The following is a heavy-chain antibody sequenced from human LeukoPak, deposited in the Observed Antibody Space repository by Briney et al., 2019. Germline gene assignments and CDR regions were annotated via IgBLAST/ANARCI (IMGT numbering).Heavy chain of an antibody. CDR3: ATYRITMIGTSKRINAFDI. V-gene: IGHV1-69*13. J-gene: IGHJ3*02. CDR2: IIPIFGTA. Sequence: SVKVSCKASGGTFSSYAISWVRQAPGQGLEWMGGIIPIFGTANYAQKFQGRVTITADESTSTAYMELSSLRSEDTAVYYCATYRITMIGTSKRINAFDIWGQGTMVTVSS. D-gene: IGHD3-22*01. CDR1: GGTFSSYA.